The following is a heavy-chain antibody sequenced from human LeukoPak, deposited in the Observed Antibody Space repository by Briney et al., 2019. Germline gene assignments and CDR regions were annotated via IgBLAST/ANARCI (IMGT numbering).Heavy chain of an antibody. J-gene: IGHJ3*02. D-gene: IGHD1-26*01. Sequence: ASVKVSCKASGYTFTSYGISWVRHATRQGLDCMGWISAYNGNTNYAQKLQGRDTMTTDTSTSTAYMELRSLRSDDTAVYYCAVSDKGLGAFDIWGQGTMVTVSS. CDR3: AVSDKGLGAFDI. CDR2: ISAYNGNT. V-gene: IGHV1-18*01. CDR1: GYTFTSYG.